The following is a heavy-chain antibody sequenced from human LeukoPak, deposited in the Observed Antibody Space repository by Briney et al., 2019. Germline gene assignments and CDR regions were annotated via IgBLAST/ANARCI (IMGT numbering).Heavy chain of an antibody. CDR1: GGSISSGSYY. V-gene: IGHV4-61*02. D-gene: IGHD1-26*01. J-gene: IGHJ4*02. CDR2: IYTSGST. CDR3: ARAYPIVY. Sequence: SQTLSLTCTVSGGSISSGSYYWSWIRQPAGKGLEWIGRIYTSGSTNYNPSLKSRVTISVDASENQFSLKLSSVTAADTAVYYCARAYPIVYWGQGTLVTVSS.